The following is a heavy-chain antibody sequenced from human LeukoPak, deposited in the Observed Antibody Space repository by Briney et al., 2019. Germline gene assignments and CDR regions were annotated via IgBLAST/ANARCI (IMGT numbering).Heavy chain of an antibody. Sequence: ASVKVSCKASGYTFTRYDINWVRQATGQGLEWMGWMNPKSGNTGHAQKFQGRVTITTDTSTSTAYMELRSLRSDDTAVYYCTRDLGQWLLQGIFFDYWGQGTLVTVSS. CDR2: MNPKSGNT. CDR3: TRDLGQWLLQGIFFDY. V-gene: IGHV1-8*03. J-gene: IGHJ4*02. CDR1: GYTFTRYD. D-gene: IGHD5-12*01.